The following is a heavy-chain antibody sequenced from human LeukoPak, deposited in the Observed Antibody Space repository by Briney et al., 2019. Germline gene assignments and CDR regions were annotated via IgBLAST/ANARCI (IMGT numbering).Heavy chain of an antibody. Sequence: GGSLRLSGAASGFTFSGSAMHWVGEASGKGLEWVGRIRSKANSYATAYAASVKGRFTMSRDDSKNTAYLQMNSLKTEDTAVYYCTRPMSRGDYWGQGTLVTVS. D-gene: IGHD3-22*01. CDR1: GFTFSGSA. CDR3: TRPMSRGDY. CDR2: IRSKANSYAT. J-gene: IGHJ4*02. V-gene: IGHV3-73*01.